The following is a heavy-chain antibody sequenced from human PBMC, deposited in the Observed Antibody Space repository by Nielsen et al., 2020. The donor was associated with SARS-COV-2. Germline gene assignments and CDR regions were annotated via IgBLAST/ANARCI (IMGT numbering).Heavy chain of an antibody. V-gene: IGHV7-4-1*02. CDR1: GYTFNTYA. CDR3: ARARCSSTSCYMDF. Sequence: ASVKVSCKTSGYTFNTYAVSWVRQAPGQGLEWMGWINTNTGNPTYAPAFTGRFVFSLDTSVSSAYLQISSLKAEDTAVYYCARARCSSTSCYMDFWGQGTLVTVSS. D-gene: IGHD2-2*02. J-gene: IGHJ4*02. CDR2: INTNTGNP.